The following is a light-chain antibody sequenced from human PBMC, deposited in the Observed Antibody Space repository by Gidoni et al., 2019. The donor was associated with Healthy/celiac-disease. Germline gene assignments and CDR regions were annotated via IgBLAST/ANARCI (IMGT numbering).Light chain of an antibody. J-gene: IGKJ4*01. CDR3: MQALQTPLT. Sequence: DIVMTQSPLSLPVTPGEPASISCRSSQSLLHSNGYNYLDWYLQKQGQSPQLLIYLGSNRASGVPDRFSGSESGTDFTLKISRVEAEDVGVYYCMQALQTPLTFGGGTKVEIK. CDR1: QSLLHSNGYNY. CDR2: LGS. V-gene: IGKV2-28*01.